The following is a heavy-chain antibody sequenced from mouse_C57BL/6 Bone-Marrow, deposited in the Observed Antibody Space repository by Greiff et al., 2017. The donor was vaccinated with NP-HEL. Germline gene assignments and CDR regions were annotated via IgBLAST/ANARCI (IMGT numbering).Heavy chain of an antibody. V-gene: IGHV1-81*01. CDR1: GYTFTSYG. CDR3: ADYYGSSYEGFAY. D-gene: IGHD1-1*01. CDR2: IYPRSGNT. J-gene: IGHJ3*01. Sequence: VKLMESGAELARPGASVKLSCKASGYTFTSYGISWVKQRTGQGLEWIGEIYPRSGNTYYNEKFKGKATLTADKSSSTAYMELRSLTSEDSAVYFCADYYGSSYEGFAYWGQGTLVTVSA.